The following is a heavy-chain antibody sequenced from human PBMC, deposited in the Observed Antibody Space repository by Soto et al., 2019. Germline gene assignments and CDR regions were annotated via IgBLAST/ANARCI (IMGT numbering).Heavy chain of an antibody. D-gene: IGHD5-12*01. Sequence: TLSLTCTVSGGSIRSGGYSWTWIRQHPGKGLEWIGYVYYSGSTYYKPSLKSRVTISVDTSKNQLSLKLSSVTAADTALYYCARASTWHTGAFDICGQGTTVTASS. V-gene: IGHV4-31*03. CDR3: ARASTWHTGAFDI. J-gene: IGHJ3*02. CDR1: GGSIRSGGYS. CDR2: VYYSGST.